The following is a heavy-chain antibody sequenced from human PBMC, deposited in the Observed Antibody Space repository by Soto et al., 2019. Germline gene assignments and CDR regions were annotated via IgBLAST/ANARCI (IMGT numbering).Heavy chain of an antibody. CDR3: ARCEPNYYDSSSCLDAFDI. D-gene: IGHD3-22*01. CDR1: GGTFSSYA. V-gene: IGHV1-3*01. J-gene: IGHJ3*02. CDR2: INAGNGNT. Sequence: ASVKVSCKASGGTFSSYAISWVRQAPGQGLEWMGGINAGNGNTKYSQKFQGRVTITRDTSASTAYMELSSLRSEDTAVYYCARCEPNYYDSSSCLDAFDIWGQGTMVTASS.